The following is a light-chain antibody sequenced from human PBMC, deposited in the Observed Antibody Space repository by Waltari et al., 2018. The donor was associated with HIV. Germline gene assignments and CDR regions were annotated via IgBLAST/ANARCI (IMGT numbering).Light chain of an antibody. V-gene: IGKV3-15*01. CDR3: QQYNKWTPVT. Sequence: IVMTPSPATLSVSPGERATLPVRSRQSVRNNLAWYQQKQRQAPRLLIYGASTRAIGIRVRFSGSGSGTEFTLTISSLQSEDFAVYYCQQYNKWTPVTFGGGTKVEIK. J-gene: IGKJ4*01. CDR1: QSVRNN. CDR2: GAS.